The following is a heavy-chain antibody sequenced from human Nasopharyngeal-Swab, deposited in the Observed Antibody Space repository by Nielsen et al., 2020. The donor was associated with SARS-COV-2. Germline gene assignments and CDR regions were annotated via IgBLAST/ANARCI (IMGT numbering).Heavy chain of an antibody. Sequence: GESLKISCAASGFTFSGYSMNWVRLAPGKGLEWVSSISSSSSYTHQEDSVRGRFTISRDNAKNSLYLQMNSLRAGDTAVYYCARAAAGVGGAFDIWCRGTMVTVS. D-gene: IGHD6-13*01. CDR1: GFTFSGYS. CDR3: ARAAAGVGGAFDI. J-gene: IGHJ3*02. CDR2: ISSSSSYT. V-gene: IGHV3-21*01.